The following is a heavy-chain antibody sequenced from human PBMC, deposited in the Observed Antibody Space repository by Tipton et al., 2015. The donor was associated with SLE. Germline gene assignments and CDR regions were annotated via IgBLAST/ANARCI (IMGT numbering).Heavy chain of an antibody. Sequence: TLSLTCTVSGGSINSSNWWTWVRQSPGKGLEWLGDIYHSGTTKYNPSLKSRVTISVDKSKNQFSLKLTSVTAADTALYSCARDTRDWFLSESWGQGALVTVSS. CDR1: GGSINSSNW. V-gene: IGHV4-4*01. CDR2: IYHSGTT. D-gene: IGHD3-9*01. CDR3: ARDTRDWFLSES. J-gene: IGHJ4*02.